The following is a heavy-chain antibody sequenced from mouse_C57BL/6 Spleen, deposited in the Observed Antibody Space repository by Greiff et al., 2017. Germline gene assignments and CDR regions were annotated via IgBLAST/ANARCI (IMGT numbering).Heavy chain of an antibody. CDR1: GYTFTSYW. CDR3: ARSIYYGNSLFDY. Sequence: QVQLQQPGAELVRPGSSVKLSCKASGYTFTSYWMHWVKQRPIQGLEWIGNIDPSDSETHSNQKFKDKATLTVDKSSSTAYMQLSILTSEYSAVYSCARSIYYGNSLFDYWGQGTTLTVSS. J-gene: IGHJ2*01. V-gene: IGHV1-52*01. CDR2: IDPSDSET. D-gene: IGHD2-1*01.